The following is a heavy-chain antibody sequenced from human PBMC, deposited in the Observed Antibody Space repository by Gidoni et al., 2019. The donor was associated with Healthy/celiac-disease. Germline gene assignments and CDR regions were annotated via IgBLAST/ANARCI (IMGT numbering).Heavy chain of an antibody. CDR2: ISSSSSYI. CDR3: ASGEDSSGYYYGFDY. V-gene: IGHV3-21*01. Sequence: EVQLVESGGGLVTPGGSLRLSCAASGFTFSSYSMNWVRQAPGKGLEWVSSISSSSSYIYYADSVKGRFTISRDNAKNSLYLQMNSLRAEDTAVYYCASGEDSSGYYYGFDYWGQGTLVTVSS. CDR1: GFTFSSYS. J-gene: IGHJ4*02. D-gene: IGHD3-22*01.